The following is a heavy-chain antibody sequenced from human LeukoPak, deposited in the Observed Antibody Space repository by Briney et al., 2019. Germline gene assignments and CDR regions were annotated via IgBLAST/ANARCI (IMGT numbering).Heavy chain of an antibody. J-gene: IGHJ5*02. V-gene: IGHV1-2*07. CDR3: ARRVQRLVATSWFDP. CDR1: GYTFEDVY. Sequence: ASVWASCKASGYTFEDVYTHWVRQAPGLGVGWMGWSNPKNGDTDYAHKFQGRVTMTRDTSISTGYMELRRLKSDDSAVYYCARRVQRLVATSWFDPWGQGTLVTVSS. D-gene: IGHD5-12*01. CDR2: SNPKNGDT.